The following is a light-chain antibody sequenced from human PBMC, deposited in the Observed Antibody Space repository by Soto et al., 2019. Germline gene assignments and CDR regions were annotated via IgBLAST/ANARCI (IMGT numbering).Light chain of an antibody. Sequence: ETVLTQSPGTLSLSPGERATLSCRASQSVGSSYLAWYQQKVGQAPRLLIYGASSRATGIPDRFSGSGSGTDFSLTISRLEPEDFAVYYCQQYGSSPYTFGQGTKLEIK. CDR3: QQYGSSPYT. CDR1: QSVGSSY. J-gene: IGKJ2*01. V-gene: IGKV3-20*01. CDR2: GAS.